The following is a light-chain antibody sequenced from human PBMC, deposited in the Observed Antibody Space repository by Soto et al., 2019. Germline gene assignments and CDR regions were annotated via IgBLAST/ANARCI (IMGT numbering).Light chain of an antibody. CDR1: SSDVGGYNY. V-gene: IGLV2-14*01. CDR3: SSYTSSSTFYYV. CDR2: EVS. J-gene: IGLJ1*01. Sequence: QSVLTQPASVSGSPGQSITISCTGTSSDVGGYNYVSWYQQQPGKAPKLMIYEVSNRPSGVSNRFSGSKSGNTASLTISGLQAEDEADYYCSSYTSSSTFYYVFGTGTKVTVL.